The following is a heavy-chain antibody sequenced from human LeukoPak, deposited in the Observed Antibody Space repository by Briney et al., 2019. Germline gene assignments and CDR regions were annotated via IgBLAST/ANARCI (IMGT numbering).Heavy chain of an antibody. J-gene: IGHJ5*02. CDR2: IIPIFGTA. CDR3: ARDPGAEYYDSSGYYWFDP. Sequence: SVKVSCKASGGTFSSYAISWVRQAPGQGLEWMGGIIPIFGTANYAQKFRGRVTITADESTSTAYMELSSLRSEDTAVYYCARDPGAEYYDSSGYYWFDPWGQGTLVTVSS. CDR1: GGTFSSYA. D-gene: IGHD3-22*01. V-gene: IGHV1-69*13.